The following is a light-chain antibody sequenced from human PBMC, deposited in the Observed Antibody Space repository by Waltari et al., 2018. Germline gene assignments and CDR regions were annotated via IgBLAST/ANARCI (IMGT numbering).Light chain of an antibody. CDR1: QSVINQ. CDR3: QQRFSWPRT. V-gene: IGKV3-11*01. CDR2: DAS. J-gene: IGKJ2*01. Sequence: EIVLTQSPASLSLSPRQRAPLSCRASQSVINQLAWYQQKPGQAPRLPIYDASTRAAGIPARFSGSGSGTDFTLIISSLEPEDFAVYYCQQRFSWPRTFGQGTKLEI.